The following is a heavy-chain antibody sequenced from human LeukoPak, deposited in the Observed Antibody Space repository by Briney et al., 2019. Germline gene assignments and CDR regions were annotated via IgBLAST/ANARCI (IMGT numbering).Heavy chain of an antibody. CDR3: TRDKWTGGGLSQFDP. V-gene: IGHV4-59*01. Sequence: SETLSLTCTVSGGSISDYYWSWIRQPPGKGLEWIAYIYYTGNTRVNPSLKGRVTVSVDTSKNQFSLEVTSVTAADTAVYYCTRDKWTGGGLSQFDPWGQGTLVTVSS. J-gene: IGHJ5*02. CDR1: GGSISDYY. CDR2: IYYTGNT. D-gene: IGHD2-8*02.